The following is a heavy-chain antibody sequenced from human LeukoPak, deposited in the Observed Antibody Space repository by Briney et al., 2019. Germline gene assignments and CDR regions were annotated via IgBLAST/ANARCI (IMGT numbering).Heavy chain of an antibody. Sequence: GGSLRLSCAASGFTFSSYGMHWVRQAPGKGLEWVAFIRYDGSNKYYADSVKGRFTISRDNSKNTLYLQMNSLRAEDTAVYYCAGRSITMVRGSNYYYYYMDVWGKGTTVTISS. CDR1: GFTFSSYG. J-gene: IGHJ6*03. V-gene: IGHV3-30*02. CDR3: AGRSITMVRGSNYYYYYMDV. D-gene: IGHD3-10*01. CDR2: IRYDGSNK.